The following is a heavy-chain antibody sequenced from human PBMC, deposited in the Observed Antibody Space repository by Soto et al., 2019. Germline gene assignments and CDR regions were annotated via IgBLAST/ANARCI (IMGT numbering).Heavy chain of an antibody. Sequence: SETLSLTCTVSGGSISSYYWSWIRQPPGKGLEWIGYIYYSGSTNYNPSLKSRVTISVDTSKNQFSLKLSSVTAADTAVYYCASLMITFGGVIVRAFDIWGQGTMVTVSS. CDR1: GGSISSYY. J-gene: IGHJ3*02. CDR2: IYYSGST. D-gene: IGHD3-16*02. V-gene: IGHV4-59*08. CDR3: ASLMITFGGVIVRAFDI.